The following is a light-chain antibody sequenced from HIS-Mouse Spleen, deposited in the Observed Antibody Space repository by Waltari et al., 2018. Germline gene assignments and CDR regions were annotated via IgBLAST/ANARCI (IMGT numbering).Light chain of an antibody. CDR1: SSNIGSNT. J-gene: IGLJ3*02. CDR2: SNN. Sequence: QSVLTQPPSASGTPGRRVTISCSGSSSNIGSNTVNWYQQLPGTAPKLLIYSNNPRPSGVPDRCAGSKCGTSASLAISGLQSEDEADYYCAAWDDSLNGWVFGGGTKLTVL. V-gene: IGLV1-44*01. CDR3: AAWDDSLNGWV.